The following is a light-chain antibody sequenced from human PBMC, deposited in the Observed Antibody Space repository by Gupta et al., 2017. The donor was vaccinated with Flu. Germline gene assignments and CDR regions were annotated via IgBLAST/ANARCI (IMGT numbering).Light chain of an antibody. CDR2: SAS. V-gene: IGKV1-39*01. J-gene: IGKJ1*01. CDR3: LQTYSLPQT. Sequence: DSQMTHSPSSLSASIGDRVTITCLASQSSSTYLNWYQQQPGKVPKRLIYSASSSQSGVPSRFRGSGSVTDFPLTITSLPSQDFATYYCLQTYSLPQTFGQGTKLDIK. CDR1: QSSSTY.